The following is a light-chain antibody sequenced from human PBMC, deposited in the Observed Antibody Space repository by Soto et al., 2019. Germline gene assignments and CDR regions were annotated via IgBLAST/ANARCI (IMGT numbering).Light chain of an antibody. J-gene: IGKJ1*01. Sequence: EIVLTQSPGTLSLSPGERATLSCRASQSVSNNYLAWYQQKPGQAPRLLIYRASNRATGIPDRFSGSGSGTDFTLTISRLEPEEFAVYYCQQYGSSGTFGQGTKVDIK. CDR3: QQYGSSGT. V-gene: IGKV3-20*01. CDR1: QSVSNNY. CDR2: RAS.